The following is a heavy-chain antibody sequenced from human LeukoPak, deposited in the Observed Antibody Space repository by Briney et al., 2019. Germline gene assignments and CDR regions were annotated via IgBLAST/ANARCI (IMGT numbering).Heavy chain of an antibody. Sequence: GGSLRLSCAASGFAFSSYAMTWVRQAPGKGLEWVSDINTSGGISNYADSVKGRFTISGDNSKNTLYLQMNSLRAEDTAVYYCAKDRGYWGQGTLVTVSS. CDR2: INTSGGIS. CDR3: AKDRGY. CDR1: GFAFSSYA. J-gene: IGHJ4*02. V-gene: IGHV3-23*01.